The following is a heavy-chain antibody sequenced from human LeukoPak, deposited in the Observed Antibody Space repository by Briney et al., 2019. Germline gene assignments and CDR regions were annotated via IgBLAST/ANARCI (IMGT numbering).Heavy chain of an antibody. V-gene: IGHV3-21*01. D-gene: IGHD2-21*02. CDR3: VRDDCGGDCLGAQH. Sequence: GGSLRLSCAASGFTFSSYTMNWVRQAPGKGLEWISSISGSSTYIYQADSLKGRFTITRDNAKNSLYLQMNSLRIDDTAVYYCVRDDCGGDCLGAQHWGQGTLVTVSS. CDR1: GFTFSSYT. CDR2: ISGSSTYI. J-gene: IGHJ1*01.